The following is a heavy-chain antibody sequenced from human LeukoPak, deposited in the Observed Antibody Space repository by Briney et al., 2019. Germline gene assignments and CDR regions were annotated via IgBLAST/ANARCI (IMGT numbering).Heavy chain of an antibody. Sequence: SETLSLTCTVSGGSISSYYWSWIRQPPGKGLEWIGYIYYSGSTNYNPSLKSRVTISVDTSKNQFSLKLSSVTAADTAVYYCARDYYDSSREQEYYYYYYMDVWGKGTTVTISS. D-gene: IGHD3-22*01. V-gene: IGHV4-59*01. CDR3: ARDYYDSSREQEYYYYYYMDV. CDR2: IYYSGST. J-gene: IGHJ6*03. CDR1: GGSISSYY.